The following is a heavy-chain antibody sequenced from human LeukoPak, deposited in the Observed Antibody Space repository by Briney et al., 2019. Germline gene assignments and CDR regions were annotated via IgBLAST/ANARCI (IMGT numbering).Heavy chain of an antibody. Sequence: PSETLSLTCTVSGGSISSGDYYWSWIRQPPGKGLEWIGYIYYGGSTYYNPSLKSRVTISVDTSKNQFSLKLSSVTAADTAVYYCARDGGWYSPFDYWGQGTLATVSS. CDR2: IYYGGST. CDR3: ARDGGWYSPFDY. V-gene: IGHV4-30-4*08. D-gene: IGHD6-19*01. CDR1: GGSISSGDYY. J-gene: IGHJ4*02.